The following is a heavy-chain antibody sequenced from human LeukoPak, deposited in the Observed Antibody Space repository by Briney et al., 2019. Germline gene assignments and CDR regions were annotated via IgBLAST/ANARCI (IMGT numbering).Heavy chain of an antibody. CDR3: ARANPSYYDILTGTNLPAFDI. D-gene: IGHD3-9*01. CDR1: GFTFSSYS. CDR2: ISSSSSYI. J-gene: IGHJ3*02. V-gene: IGHV3-21*01. Sequence: GGSLRLSCAASGFTFSSYSMNWVRQAPGKGLERVSSISSSSSYIYYADSVKGRFTISRDNAKNSLYLQMNSLRAEDTAVYYCARANPSYYDILTGTNLPAFDIWGQGTMVTVSS.